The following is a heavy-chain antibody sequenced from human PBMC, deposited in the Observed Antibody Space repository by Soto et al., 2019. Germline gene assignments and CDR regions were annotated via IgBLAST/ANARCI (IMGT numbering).Heavy chain of an antibody. Sequence: QVQLVESGGGVVQPGRSLRLSCAASGFTFSSYAMHWVRQAPGKGLEWVAVISYDGSNKYYADSVKGRFTISRDNSKNTLYLQMNSLRAEHTAVYYCARSITMSLGFHQHYYYYGMDVWGQGTTVTVSS. CDR3: ARSITMSLGFHQHYYYYGMDV. CDR2: ISYDGSNK. CDR1: GFTFSSYA. D-gene: IGHD3-22*01. J-gene: IGHJ6*02. V-gene: IGHV3-30-3*01.